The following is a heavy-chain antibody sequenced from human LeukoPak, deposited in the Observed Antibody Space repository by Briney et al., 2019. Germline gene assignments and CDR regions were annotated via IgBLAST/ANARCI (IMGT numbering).Heavy chain of an antibody. CDR1: GFTFSDYY. V-gene: IGHV3-11*01. CDR3: ALGTINKDYYFGMDV. J-gene: IGHJ6*02. Sequence: GGSLRLSCAASGFTFSDYYMTWIRQAPGKGLEWLSYISNTGSTVFYADSVMGRFTVSRDNAKRSLYLQIRSLRDDDTAVYHCALGTINKDYYFGMDVWGQGTTVTVSS. D-gene: IGHD2-8*01. CDR2: ISNTGSTV.